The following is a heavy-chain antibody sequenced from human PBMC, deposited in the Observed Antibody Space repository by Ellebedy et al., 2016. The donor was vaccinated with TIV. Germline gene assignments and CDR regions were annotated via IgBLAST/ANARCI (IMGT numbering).Heavy chain of an antibody. CDR2: ISGSGGST. CDR1: GFTFSSYA. J-gene: IGHJ4*02. Sequence: GESLKISCAASGFTFSSYAMSWVRQAPGKGLKWVSAISGSGGSTYYADSVKGRFTISRDNAKNTLYLQMNSLRAEDTAVYYCATWTRELLVYWGQGTLVTVSS. CDR3: ATWTRELLVY. D-gene: IGHD1-26*01. V-gene: IGHV3-23*01.